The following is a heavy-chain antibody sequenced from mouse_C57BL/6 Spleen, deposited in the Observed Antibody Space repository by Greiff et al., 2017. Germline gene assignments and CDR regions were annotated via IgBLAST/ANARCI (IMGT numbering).Heavy chain of an antibody. J-gene: IGHJ4*01. Sequence: QVQLQQSGAELVKPGASVKISCKASGYTFTDYYINWVKQRPGQGLEWIGKIGPGSGSTYYNEKFKGKATLTADKSSSTAYMQLSSLTSEDSAVYFCARFGGNWDEGYYYAMDYWGQGTSGTVSS. CDR3: ARFGGNWDEGYYYAMDY. D-gene: IGHD4-1*02. V-gene: IGHV1-77*01. CDR2: IGPGSGST. CDR1: GYTFTDYY.